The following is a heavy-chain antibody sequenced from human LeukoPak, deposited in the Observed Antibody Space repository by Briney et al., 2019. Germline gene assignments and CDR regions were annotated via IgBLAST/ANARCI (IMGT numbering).Heavy chain of an antibody. J-gene: IGHJ6*03. CDR2: ISGNGGST. CDR1: GFTCSTNA. Sequence: GGSLRLSCAASGFTCSTNAMSWVRQAPGKGLEWVSTISGNGGSTYYAYSAKGRFTISRDNSRNTLYLQMNSLRAEDTAVYYCAKGYRNYYYSYMDVWGKGTTVTVSS. V-gene: IGHV3-23*01. CDR3: AKGYRNYYYSYMDV. D-gene: IGHD4-11*01.